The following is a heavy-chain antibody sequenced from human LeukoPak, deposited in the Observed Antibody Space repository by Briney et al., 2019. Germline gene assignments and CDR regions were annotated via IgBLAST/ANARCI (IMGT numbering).Heavy chain of an antibody. D-gene: IGHD6-19*01. CDR2: ISYDGSNK. Sequence: GGSLRLSCAASGFTFSSYGMHWVRQAPGKGLEWVAVISYDGSNKYYADSVKGRFTISRDNSKNTLYLQMNSLRAEDTAVYYCARAKGYSSGWTEYWGQGTLVTVSS. J-gene: IGHJ4*02. V-gene: IGHV3-30*03. CDR1: GFTFSSYG. CDR3: ARAKGYSSGWTEY.